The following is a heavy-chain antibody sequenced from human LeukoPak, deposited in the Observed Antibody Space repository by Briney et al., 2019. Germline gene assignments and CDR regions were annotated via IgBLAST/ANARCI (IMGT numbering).Heavy chain of an antibody. Sequence: PSETLSLTCTVSGGSISSGDYYWSWIRQPPGKGLEWIGYIYYSGSTYYNPSLKSRVTISVDTSKNQFSLKLSSVTAADTAVYYCARKRGATTLYFDYWGQGTLVTVSS. CDR2: IYYSGST. CDR3: ARKRGATTLYFDY. V-gene: IGHV4-30-4*01. D-gene: IGHD1-26*01. J-gene: IGHJ4*02. CDR1: GGSISSGDYY.